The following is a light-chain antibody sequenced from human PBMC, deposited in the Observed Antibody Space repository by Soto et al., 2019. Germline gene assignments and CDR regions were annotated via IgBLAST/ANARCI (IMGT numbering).Light chain of an antibody. J-gene: IGLJ1*01. V-gene: IGLV2-14*03. CDR1: ISDFVVYNY. CDR3: SSYTSSSTLYV. CDR2: GVS. Sequence: QSALTQPASVSGSPGQSITISCSGTISDFVVYNYVSWYQQHPGKAPKLMLYGVSKRPSGVSNRFSGSKSGNTASLTISGLQAEDEADYYCSSYTSSSTLYVFGTGTKLTVL.